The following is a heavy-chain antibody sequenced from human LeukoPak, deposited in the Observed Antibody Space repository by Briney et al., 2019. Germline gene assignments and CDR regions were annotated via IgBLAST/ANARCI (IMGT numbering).Heavy chain of an antibody. CDR3: ASLFGSSWYYAFDI. J-gene: IGHJ3*02. D-gene: IGHD6-13*01. Sequence: PGGSLRLSCAASGFTFSRYAMSWVRQPPGKGLEWIGEINHSGSTNYNPSLKSRVTISVDTSKNQFSLKLSSVTAADTAVYYCASLFGSSWYYAFDIWGQGTMVTVSS. CDR2: INHSGST. CDR1: GFTFSRYA. V-gene: IGHV4-34*01.